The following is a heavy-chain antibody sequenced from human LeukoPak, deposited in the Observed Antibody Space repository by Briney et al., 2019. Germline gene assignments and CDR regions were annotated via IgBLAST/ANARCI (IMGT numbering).Heavy chain of an antibody. D-gene: IGHD2-15*01. CDR3: ARGRSCSGNSCYPITLDY. CDR1: GGSFSGPS. Sequence: SETLSFTSAAHGGSFSGPSWTWIRPPPGKGPKWLGANIHSGSTNYNPSLKSRVTISVDASKNQFSLKLSSVTAADTAVYYCARGRSCSGNSCYPITLDYWGQGTLVTVSS. J-gene: IGHJ4*02. CDR2: NIHSGST. V-gene: IGHV4-34*01.